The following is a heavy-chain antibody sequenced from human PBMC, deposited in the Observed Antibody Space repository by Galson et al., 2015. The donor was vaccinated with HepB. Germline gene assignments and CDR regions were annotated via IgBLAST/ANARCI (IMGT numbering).Heavy chain of an antibody. CDR2: IYPGDSYT. CDR3: ARSAVTVARGYYCYYGMDV. V-gene: IGHV5-51*01. J-gene: IGHJ6*02. Sequence: SGAEVKKPGESLKISCKGSGYRFINYWIGWVRQMPGKGLEWMGIIYPGDSYTTYSSSFQGQVTISADKSINTAYLQWSSLKTSDTALYYCARSAVTVARGYYCYYGMDVWGQGTTVTVSS. CDR1: GYRFINYW. D-gene: IGHD5-12*01.